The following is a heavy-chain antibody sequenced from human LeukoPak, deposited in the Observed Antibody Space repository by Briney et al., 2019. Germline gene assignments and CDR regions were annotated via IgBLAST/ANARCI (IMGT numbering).Heavy chain of an antibody. CDR2: ISGSGGST. CDR1: GFTFSSYA. Sequence: GGSLRLSCAASGFTFSSYAMSWVRQAPGKGLEWVSAISGSGGSTYYADSVKGRFTISRDNSKNTLYLQMNSLRAEDTAVYYCAKVARDYYDSSGDFDYWGQGTLVTVSS. V-gene: IGHV3-23*01. CDR3: AKVARDYYDSSGDFDY. J-gene: IGHJ4*02. D-gene: IGHD3-22*01.